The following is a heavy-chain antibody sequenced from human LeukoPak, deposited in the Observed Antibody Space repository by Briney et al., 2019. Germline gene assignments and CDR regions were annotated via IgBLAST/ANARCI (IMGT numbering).Heavy chain of an antibody. CDR1: GFTFSSYA. J-gene: IGHJ4*02. V-gene: IGHV3-64*01. CDR3: ARAVGGRDGDHVGSDY. CDR2: ISSNGGST. Sequence: PGGSLRLSCAASGFTFSSYAMHWVRQAPGKGLEYVSAISSNGGSTYYANSVKGRFTISRDNSKNTLYLQMGSLRAEDMAVYYCARAVGGRDGDHVGSDYWGQGTLVTVSS. D-gene: IGHD4-17*01.